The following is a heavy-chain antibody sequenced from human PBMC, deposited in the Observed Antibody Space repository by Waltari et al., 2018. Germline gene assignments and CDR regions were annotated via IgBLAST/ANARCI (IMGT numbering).Heavy chain of an antibody. CDR2: INQDGSDK. CDR3: ARYDLGPYYYYGMDV. Sequence: EVQLVESGGGLVQPGGSLRLSCAASGFTFSTYWMRWVRQAPGKGLGWWANINQDGSDKYYVDSVKGRFTISRDNAKNSLYLQMNSLRPEDTAVYYCARYDLGPYYYYGMDVWGQGTTVTASS. J-gene: IGHJ6*02. CDR1: GFTFSTYW. D-gene: IGHD7-27*01. V-gene: IGHV3-7*01.